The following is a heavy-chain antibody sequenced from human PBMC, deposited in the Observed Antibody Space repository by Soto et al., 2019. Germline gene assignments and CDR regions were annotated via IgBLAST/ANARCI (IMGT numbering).Heavy chain of an antibody. J-gene: IGHJ4*02. D-gene: IGHD3-10*01. CDR1: GFTVSNNY. Sequence: EVQLVESGGGLIQPGGSLRLSCAVSGFTVSNNYMSWVRQAPGKGLEGVSVIYSGGYTAYGDSVKGRFTISRDNSKNTLYLKIKSRGAADPAVYYGAAQPGGGGYWGQGTLVTVSS. CDR2: IYSGGYT. CDR3: AAQPGGGGY. V-gene: IGHV3-53*01.